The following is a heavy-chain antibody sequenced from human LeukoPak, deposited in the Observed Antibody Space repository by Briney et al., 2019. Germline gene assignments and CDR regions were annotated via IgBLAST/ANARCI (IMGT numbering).Heavy chain of an antibody. Sequence: GASLKVSCKASGYTFTGPYIHWMRQAPGQGLEWMAWINPNSGGTKYAQKFQGRVTLTRDTSTSTAYMELSGLRADDTATYYCARVEYCTKGVCINFDLWGQGTLVAVSS. V-gene: IGHV1-2*02. CDR1: GYTFTGPY. J-gene: IGHJ4*02. D-gene: IGHD2-8*01. CDR2: INPNSGGT. CDR3: ARVEYCTKGVCINFDL.